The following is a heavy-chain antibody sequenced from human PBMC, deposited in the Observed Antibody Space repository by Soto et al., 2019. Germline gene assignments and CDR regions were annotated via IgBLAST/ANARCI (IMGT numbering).Heavy chain of an antibody. Sequence: SETLSLTCTVSGGSISSSSYYWGWIRQPPGKGLEWIGSIYYSGSTYYNPSLKGRVTKSVDTSKNQFSLKLSSVTAADTTVYYCARGVDHGWFGELDTMFDYWGQGTLVTVSS. D-gene: IGHD3-10*01. CDR2: IYYSGST. V-gene: IGHV4-39*01. CDR3: ARGVDHGWFGELDTMFDY. CDR1: GGSISSSSYY. J-gene: IGHJ4*02.